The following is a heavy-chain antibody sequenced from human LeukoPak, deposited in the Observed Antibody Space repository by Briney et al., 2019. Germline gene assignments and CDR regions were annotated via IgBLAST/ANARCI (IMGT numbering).Heavy chain of an antibody. CDR2: INPNNGNL. D-gene: IGHD1-26*01. V-gene: IGHV1-8*03. CDR3: ARSDHNSWNAFDI. Sequence: ASVKVSCKASGYTFASDDINWVRHATGQGLEWMGWINPNNGNLGYAQKFQGRVTITRNTPISTAYMELSSLTSEYTAVYYCARSDHNSWNAFDIWGQGTMVTVSS. CDR1: GYTFASDD. J-gene: IGHJ3*02.